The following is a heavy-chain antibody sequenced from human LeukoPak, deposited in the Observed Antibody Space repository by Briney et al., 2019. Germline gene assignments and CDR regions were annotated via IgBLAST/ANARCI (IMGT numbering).Heavy chain of an antibody. CDR1: RFTFSSYT. Sequence: PWGVLRLSCAASRFTFSSYTMTWVRQAPGRGLEWVSAISDSGTSIYYVDSVKGRFTISRDNSKNTLYLQMNSLRAEDTAVYYCAKVEKLNPDRSGYYLPLGSWGQGTLVTVSS. V-gene: IGHV3-23*01. J-gene: IGHJ5*02. CDR3: AKVEKLNPDRSGYYLPLGS. CDR2: ISDSGTSI. D-gene: IGHD3-22*01.